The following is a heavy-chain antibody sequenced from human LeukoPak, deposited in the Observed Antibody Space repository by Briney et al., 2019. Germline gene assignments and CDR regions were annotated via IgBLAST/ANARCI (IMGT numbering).Heavy chain of an antibody. J-gene: IGHJ6*02. V-gene: IGHV3-30*18. CDR3: AKGTVLRYFDWSPIAPNYYYGMDV. CDR1: GFTFSSYG. D-gene: IGHD3-9*01. CDR2: ISYDGSNK. Sequence: GGSLRLSCAASGFTFSSYGMHWVRQAPGKGLEWVAVISYDGSNKYYPDSVKGRFTISRDNSKNTLYLQMNSLRAEDTAVYYCAKGTVLRYFDWSPIAPNYYYGMDVWGQGTTVTVSS.